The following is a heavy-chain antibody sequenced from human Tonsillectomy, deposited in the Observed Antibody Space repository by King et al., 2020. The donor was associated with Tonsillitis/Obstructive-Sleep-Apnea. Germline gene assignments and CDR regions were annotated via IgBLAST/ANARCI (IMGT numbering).Heavy chain of an antibody. J-gene: IGHJ6*03. CDR2: IIPIFGTA. Sequence: QLVQSGAEVKKPGSSVKVSCKASGGTFSSYAISWVRQAPGRGLEWMGGIIPIFGTANHAQKFQGRVTLTADESTSTAYMELSSLGSEDTAVYYCARDVRQSPSPYYYMDVWGKGTTVTVSS. CDR1: GGTFSSYA. D-gene: IGHD2/OR15-2a*01. V-gene: IGHV1-69*01. CDR3: ARDVRQSPSPYYYMDV.